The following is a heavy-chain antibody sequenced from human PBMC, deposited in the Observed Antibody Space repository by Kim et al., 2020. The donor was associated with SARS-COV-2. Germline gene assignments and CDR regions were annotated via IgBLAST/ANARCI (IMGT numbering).Heavy chain of an antibody. CDR1: GFTFSSYS. D-gene: IGHD7-27*01. Sequence: GGSLRLSCAASGFTFSSYSMNWVRQAPGKGLEWVSSISSSNSYIYYADSVKGRFTISRDNAKNSLYLQMNSLRAEDTAVYYCARDLGSDNWGGYYYYGMDVWGQGTTVTVSS. V-gene: IGHV3-21*01. CDR3: ARDLGSDNWGGYYYYGMDV. J-gene: IGHJ6*02. CDR2: ISSSNSYI.